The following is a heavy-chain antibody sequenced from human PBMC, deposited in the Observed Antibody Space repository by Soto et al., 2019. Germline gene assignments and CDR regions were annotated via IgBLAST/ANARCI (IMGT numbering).Heavy chain of an antibody. D-gene: IGHD2-21*02. CDR2: IYPGDSDT. J-gene: IGHJ4*02. V-gene: IGHV5-51*01. CDR1: GYSFTSYW. CDR3: ARLFMVVTAIGVDHHFDY. Sequence: RGESLKISCKGSGYSFTSYWIGWVRQMPGKGLEWMGIIYPGDSDTRYSPSFQGQVTISADKSISTAYLQWSSLKASDTAMYYCARLFMVVTAIGVDHHFDYWGQGTLVTVSS.